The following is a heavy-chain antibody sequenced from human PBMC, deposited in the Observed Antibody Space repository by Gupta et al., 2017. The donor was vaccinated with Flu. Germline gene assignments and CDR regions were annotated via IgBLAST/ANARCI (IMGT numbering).Heavy chain of an antibody. Sequence: QVQLQQWGAGLLKPSETLSLTCAVYGGSFSGYYWCWIRQPPGKGLEWIGEINHSGSTNYNPSLKSRVTISVDTSKNQFSLKLSSVTAADTAVYYCARLMGNELGYCSSTSCYENWFDPWGQGTLVTVSS. J-gene: IGHJ5*02. CDR2: INHSGST. CDR3: ARLMGNELGYCSSTSCYENWFDP. V-gene: IGHV4-34*01. D-gene: IGHD2-2*01. CDR1: GGSFSGYY.